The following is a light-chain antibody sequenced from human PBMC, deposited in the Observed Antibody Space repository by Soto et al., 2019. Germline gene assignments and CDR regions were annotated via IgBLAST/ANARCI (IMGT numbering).Light chain of an antibody. V-gene: IGKV3-20*01. Sequence: EIVLTQSPGTLSVSPGERATLSCRASETISSDKLAWYQQKPGQPPSLLIYGTFSRATGIPDRFSGSGSATDFTLTISRLEPEDSAIYYCQQYGSWTFGQGTKVEI. CDR2: GTF. CDR3: QQYGSWT. J-gene: IGKJ1*01. CDR1: ETISSDK.